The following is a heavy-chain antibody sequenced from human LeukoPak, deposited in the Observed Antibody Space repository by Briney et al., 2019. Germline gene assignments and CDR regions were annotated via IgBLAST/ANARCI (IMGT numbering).Heavy chain of an antibody. J-gene: IGHJ3*02. CDR2: IWYDGSNK. Sequence: GGSLRLSCAASGFSFSTYGMYWVRQALGKGLEWVAVIWYDGSNKYYADSVKGRFTISRDNSKNTLYLQMNSLRAEDTAVYYCARAISDYDASDIWGQGTMVTVSS. D-gene: IGHD4-17*01. CDR1: GFSFSTYG. CDR3: ARAISDYDASDI. V-gene: IGHV3-33*01.